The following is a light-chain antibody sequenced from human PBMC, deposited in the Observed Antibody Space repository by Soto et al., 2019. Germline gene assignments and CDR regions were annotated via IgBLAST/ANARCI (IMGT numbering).Light chain of an antibody. J-gene: IGKJ1*01. CDR2: AAS. V-gene: IGKV1-5*01. CDR1: QSIKTW. CDR3: LQSNRYPWT. Sequence: DIQMTQSPSALSASVGDRVTITCRASQSIKTWLAWYKRKPGKVPKRLIYAASSLQSGVPSRFSGSGSATDFTLTISSLKPEDVATYYCLQSNRYPWTFGQGTKVDIK.